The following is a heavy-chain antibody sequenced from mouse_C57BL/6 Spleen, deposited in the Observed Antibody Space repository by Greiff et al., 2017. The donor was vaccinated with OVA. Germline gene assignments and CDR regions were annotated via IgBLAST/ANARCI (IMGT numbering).Heavy chain of an antibody. V-gene: IGHV5-17*01. CDR2: ISSGSSTI. D-gene: IGHD1-1*01. CDR1: GFTFSDYG. CDR3: ARVGSRWYFDV. Sequence: EVKLVESGGGLVKPGGSLKLSCAASGFTFSDYGMHWVRQAPEKGLEWVAYISSGSSTIYYADTVKGRFTISIDNAKNTLFLQMTSLRSEDTAMYYCARVGSRWYFDVWGTGTTVTVSS. J-gene: IGHJ1*03.